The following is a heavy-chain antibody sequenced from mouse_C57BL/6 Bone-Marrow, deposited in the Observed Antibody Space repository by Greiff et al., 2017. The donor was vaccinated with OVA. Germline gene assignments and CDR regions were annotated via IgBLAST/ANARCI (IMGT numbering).Heavy chain of an antibody. V-gene: IGHV14-4*01. CDR3: TLIYYGNYGWFDY. Sequence: VHVKQSGAELVRPGASVKLSCTASGFNIKDDYMHWVKQRPEQGLAWIGWIDPENGDTEYASKFQGKATITADTSSNTAYLQLSSLTSEDTAVYYCTLIYYGNYGWFDYWGQGTTLTVSS. CDR2: IDPENGDT. D-gene: IGHD2-1*01. CDR1: GFNIKDDY. J-gene: IGHJ2*01.